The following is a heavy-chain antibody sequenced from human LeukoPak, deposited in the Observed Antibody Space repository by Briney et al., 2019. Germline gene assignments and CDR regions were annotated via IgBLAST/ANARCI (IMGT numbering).Heavy chain of an antibody. V-gene: IGHV1-18*01. CDR2: ISAYNGNT. CDR3: ARGPLLGYCSGGSCFRFDP. CDR1: GYTFTSYG. D-gene: IGHD2-15*01. J-gene: IGHJ5*02. Sequence: ASVKVSCKASGYTFTSYGISWVRQAPGQGLEWMGWISAYNGNTNYAQKLQGRVTMTTDTSTSTAYMELRSLRSDDTAVYYCARGPLLGYCSGGSCFRFDPWGQGTLVTVSS.